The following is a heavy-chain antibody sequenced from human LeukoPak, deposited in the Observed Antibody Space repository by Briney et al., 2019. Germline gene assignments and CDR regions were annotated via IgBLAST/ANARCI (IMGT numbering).Heavy chain of an antibody. V-gene: IGHV3-23*01. CDR3: ATPVRFLEWFDH. Sequence: GSLRLSCPASGFTFSSYVMTWVCQAPGKGLEWVSAISGSGSNTYYSDSVKGRFTISRDNSKNTLFLQMNSLRAEDTAVYYCATPVRFLEWFDHWGQGTLVTVSS. J-gene: IGHJ5*02. CDR1: GFTFSSYV. D-gene: IGHD3-3*01. CDR2: ISGSGSNT.